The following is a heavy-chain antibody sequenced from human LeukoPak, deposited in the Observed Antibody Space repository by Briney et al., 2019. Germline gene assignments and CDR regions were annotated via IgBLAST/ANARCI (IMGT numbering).Heavy chain of an antibody. J-gene: IGHJ5*02. CDR3: ARVFCRITACYGSP. V-gene: IGHV3-21*01. D-gene: IGHD2-2*01. Sequence: GDSLRLSCAASGFTFSSYSMKWVRQAPGKGLEWVSSISSSSSDIYYADSVKGRFTISRDNAKNSLYLQMNSLRVEDTAIYYCARVFCRITACYGSPWGQGILATVSS. CDR1: GFTFSSYS. CDR2: ISSSSSDI.